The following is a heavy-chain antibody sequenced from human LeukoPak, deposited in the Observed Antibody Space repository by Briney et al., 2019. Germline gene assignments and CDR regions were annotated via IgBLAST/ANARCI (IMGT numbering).Heavy chain of an antibody. CDR3: ARHGRMGTINPSY. Sequence: GGSLRLSCAASGYTFSSFAIHWVRQAPGKGLEWVAVISYDGTYKYYADSVKGRFTISRDNSKNTLYLQMNSLRAGDTAVYYCARHGRMGTINPSYWGQGTLVTVSS. J-gene: IGHJ4*02. CDR2: ISYDGTYK. V-gene: IGHV3-30*01. D-gene: IGHD5-24*01. CDR1: GYTFSSFA.